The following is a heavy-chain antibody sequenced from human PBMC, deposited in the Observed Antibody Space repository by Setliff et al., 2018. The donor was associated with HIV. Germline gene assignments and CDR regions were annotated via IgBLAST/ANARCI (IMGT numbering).Heavy chain of an antibody. D-gene: IGHD2-21*02. CDR3: VRWYYCVSGACYRADY. J-gene: IGHJ4*02. CDR2: MNQSGTT. V-gene: IGHV4-34*01. CDR1: GTSFSDHY. Sequence: SETLSLTCSVYGTSFSDHYWSWVRQTPGKGLEWIGEMNQSGTTNYNPSLKSRVTMSIDTSERQFSLKLTSVTAADTAVYYCVRWYYCVSGACYRADYWGQGTMVTVPQ.